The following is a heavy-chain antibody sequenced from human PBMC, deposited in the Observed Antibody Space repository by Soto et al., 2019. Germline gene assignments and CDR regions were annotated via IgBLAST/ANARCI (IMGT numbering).Heavy chain of an antibody. D-gene: IGHD6-19*01. CDR3: ARGEAVCDNYAFDI. CDR2: MNPNSGNT. CDR1: GYTFTSYD. Sequence: QVQLVQSGAEVKKPGASVKVSCKASGYTFTSYDINWVRQATGQGLEWMGWMNPNSGNTDYAQKCKGRDTTTNNTSINTADMELSSLRSEDTAVYYCARGEAVCDNYAFDIWGQGTTVTVSS. J-gene: IGHJ3*02. V-gene: IGHV1-8*01.